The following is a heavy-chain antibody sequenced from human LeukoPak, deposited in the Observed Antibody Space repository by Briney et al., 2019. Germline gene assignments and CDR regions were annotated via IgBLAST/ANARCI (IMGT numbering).Heavy chain of an antibody. J-gene: IGHJ4*02. CDR3: ARGYGGNPEPDY. V-gene: IGHV1-46*01. CDR2: INPSGCST. D-gene: IGHD4-23*01. Sequence: ASVKVSCKASGYTFTSYYMHWVRQAPGQGLEWMGIINPSGCSTSYAQKFKGRVTMTRDTSTSTVYMELSSLRSEDTAVYYCARGYGGNPEPDYWGQGTLVTVSS. CDR1: GYTFTSYY.